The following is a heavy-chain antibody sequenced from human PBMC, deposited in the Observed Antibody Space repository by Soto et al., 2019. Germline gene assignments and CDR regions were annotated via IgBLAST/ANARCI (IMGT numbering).Heavy chain of an antibody. V-gene: IGHV1-69*13. J-gene: IGHJ4*02. Sequence: GASVKVSCKVSGGTFSHYALGWVRQAPGQGLEWMGGIIPMFGTATYAQKFQGRVTITADESTTTTYMELSSLRSEDTAVYYCATGEYFLGPRWGQGTQGTVSS. CDR2: IIPMFGTA. CDR1: GGTFSHYA. D-gene: IGHD1-1*01. CDR3: ATGEYFLGPR.